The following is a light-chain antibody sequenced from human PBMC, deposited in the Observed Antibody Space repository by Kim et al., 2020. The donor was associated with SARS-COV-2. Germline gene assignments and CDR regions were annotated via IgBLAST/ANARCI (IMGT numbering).Light chain of an antibody. CDR3: QQRNTWPS. Sequence: EIVLTQSPATLSLSPGEGATLSCRAGQNIRSYLAWYQQRPGQAPRLLIYDASTRVTGVPARFSGSGSGTDFTLTISSLEPEDFAVYYCQQRNTWPSFGGGTKVDIK. J-gene: IGKJ4*01. CDR2: DAS. CDR1: QNIRSY. V-gene: IGKV3-11*01.